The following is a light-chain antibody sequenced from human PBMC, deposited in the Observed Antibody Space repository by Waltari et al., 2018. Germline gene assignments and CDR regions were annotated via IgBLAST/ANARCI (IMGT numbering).Light chain of an antibody. Sequence: QSVLTQPPSVSAAPGQKVTISCSGSSPHIGNNYVSWYQQLPGTAPKLLIYDNNKRPPGIPDRFSASKSDTSATLGITGLQTGDEAVYYCGGWDNSLSFFVFGGGTQLTVL. J-gene: IGLJ2*01. V-gene: IGLV1-51*01. CDR3: GGWDNSLSFFV. CDR1: SPHIGNNY. CDR2: DNN.